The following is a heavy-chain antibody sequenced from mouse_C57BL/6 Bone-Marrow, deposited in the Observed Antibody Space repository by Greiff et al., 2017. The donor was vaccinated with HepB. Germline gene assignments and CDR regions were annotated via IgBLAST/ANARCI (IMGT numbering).Heavy chain of an antibody. D-gene: IGHD1-1*01. V-gene: IGHV1-54*01. CDR3: AREGFLLLAIDY. CDR2: INPGSGGT. Sequence: QVQLQQSGAELVRPGTSVKVSCKASGYAFTNYLIEWVKQRPGQGLEWIGVINPGSGGTNYNEKFKGKATLTADKSSSTAYMQLSSLTSEDSAVYCCAREGFLLLAIDYWGQGTSVTVSS. CDR1: GYAFTNYL. J-gene: IGHJ4*01.